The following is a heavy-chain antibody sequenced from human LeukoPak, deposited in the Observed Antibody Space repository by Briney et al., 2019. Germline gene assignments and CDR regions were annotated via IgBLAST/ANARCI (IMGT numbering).Heavy chain of an antibody. CDR3: ARLTKTTGDYYYYYMDV. CDR1: GYSFTNYW. J-gene: IGHJ6*03. CDR2: IYPGDSHT. D-gene: IGHD1-1*01. Sequence: GESLKISCQGSGYSFTNYWIAWVRQMPGKGLEWMGGIYPGDSHTRYSPSFQGQVTISADKSISTAYLQWSSLKASDTAMYYCARLTKTTGDYYYYYMDVWGKGTTVTISS. V-gene: IGHV5-51*01.